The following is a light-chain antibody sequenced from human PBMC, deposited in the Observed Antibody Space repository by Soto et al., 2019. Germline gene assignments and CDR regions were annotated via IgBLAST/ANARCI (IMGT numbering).Light chain of an antibody. CDR3: QQYGSSIT. Sequence: ENVLTQSPGTLSLSPGERGTLSCRASQSVSSGYLAWYQQKPGQAPRLLIYGASTRATDIPDRFSGSGSGTDFTLTISRLEPEDFAMFYCQQYGSSITFGQGTRLEIK. V-gene: IGKV3-20*01. CDR1: QSVSSGY. J-gene: IGKJ5*01. CDR2: GAS.